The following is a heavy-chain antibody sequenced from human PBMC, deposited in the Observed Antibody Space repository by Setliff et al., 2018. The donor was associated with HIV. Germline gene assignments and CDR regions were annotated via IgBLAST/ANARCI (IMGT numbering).Heavy chain of an antibody. Sequence: GASVKVSCKASGGTFSNYAISWVRQAPGQGLEWMGRVIPIFDRSHYAEKFQGRVTMTADKSTSTAYMELSSLRSDDSAMYYCAREGPCGNSCYSNYWGQGTLVTVSS. CDR1: GGTFSNYA. V-gene: IGHV1-69*04. CDR2: VIPIFDRS. CDR3: AREGPCGNSCYSNY. D-gene: IGHD2-15*01. J-gene: IGHJ4*02.